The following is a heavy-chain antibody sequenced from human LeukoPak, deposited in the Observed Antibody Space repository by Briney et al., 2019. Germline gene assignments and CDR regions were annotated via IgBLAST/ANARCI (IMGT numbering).Heavy chain of an antibody. CDR3: ARHLHYYGSGNYYYYFYAMDV. CDR1: GFSFSSYG. CDR2: IWYDGSNK. J-gene: IGHJ6*02. Sequence: GGSLRLSCAASGFSFSSYGMHWVRQAPGKGLEWVAVIWYDGSNKYYADSVKGRFTISRDNSKNTLYLQMNSLRADDTAVYYCARHLHYYGSGNYYYYFYAMDVWGQGTTVTVSS. V-gene: IGHV3-33*08. D-gene: IGHD3-10*01.